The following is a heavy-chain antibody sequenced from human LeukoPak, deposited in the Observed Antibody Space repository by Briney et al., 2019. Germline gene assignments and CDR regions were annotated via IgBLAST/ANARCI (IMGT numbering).Heavy chain of an antibody. D-gene: IGHD4-11*01. CDR2: ISGSGGST. Sequence: PGGSLRLSCAASGFTFSSYAMSWVRQALGKGLEWVSAISGSGGSTYYADSVKGRFTISRDNSKNTLYLQMNSLRAEDTAVYYCAKVPAATVTLRPYNWFDPCGQGTLVTVSS. V-gene: IGHV3-23*01. J-gene: IGHJ5*02. CDR3: AKVPAATVTLRPYNWFDP. CDR1: GFTFSSYA.